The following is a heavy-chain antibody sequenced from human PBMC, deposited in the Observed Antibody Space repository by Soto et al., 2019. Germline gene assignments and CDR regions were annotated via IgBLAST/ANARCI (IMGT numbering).Heavy chain of an antibody. CDR1: GYTFTSYG. J-gene: IGHJ3*02. Sequence: ASVKVSCKASGYTFTSYGIIWVRQAPGQGLEWMGWISAYNGNTNYAQKLQGRVTMTTDTSTSTAYMELRSLRSDDTAVYYCARDLRITIFGVVITDAFDIWGQGTMVTVSS. CDR3: ARDLRITIFGVVITDAFDI. V-gene: IGHV1-18*01. D-gene: IGHD3-3*01. CDR2: ISAYNGNT.